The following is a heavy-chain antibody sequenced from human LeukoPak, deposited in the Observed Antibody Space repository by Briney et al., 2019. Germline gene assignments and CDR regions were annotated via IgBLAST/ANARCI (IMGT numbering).Heavy chain of an antibody. CDR3: ARGPSKGYSSSWYLGH. CDR1: GFIFSSYD. J-gene: IGHJ4*02. Sequence: PGRSLRLSCAASGFIFSSYDMHWVRQAPGKGLEWVAVISYDGSNEYYADSVKGRFTISRDNSKNTLYMEVNSLRAEDTAVYSCARGPSKGYSSSWYLGHWGQGTLVTASS. D-gene: IGHD6-13*01. V-gene: IGHV3-30-3*01. CDR2: ISYDGSNE.